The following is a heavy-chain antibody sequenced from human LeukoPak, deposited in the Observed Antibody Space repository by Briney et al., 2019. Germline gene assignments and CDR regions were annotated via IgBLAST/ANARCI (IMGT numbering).Heavy chain of an antibody. D-gene: IGHD4-17*01. Sequence: GGSLRLSCAASGFTLSSYGMHWVRQAPGKGLEWVAFISYDGSNKYYADSVKGRFTISRDNSKNTLYLQMTSLRAEDTAVYYCARYDYGDYIGAFDIWGQGTMVTVSS. V-gene: IGHV3-30*19. J-gene: IGHJ3*02. CDR1: GFTLSSYG. CDR2: ISYDGSNK. CDR3: ARYDYGDYIGAFDI.